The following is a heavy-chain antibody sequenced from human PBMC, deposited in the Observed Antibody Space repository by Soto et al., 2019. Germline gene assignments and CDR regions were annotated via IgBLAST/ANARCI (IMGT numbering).Heavy chain of an antibody. CDR1: GGSISSGGYY. CDR2: IYYSGST. J-gene: IGHJ4*02. D-gene: IGHD4-17*01. CDR3: ARELTTVTAFDY. Sequence: QVQLQESGPGLVKPSQTLSLTCTVSGGSISSGGYYWSWIRQHPGKGLEWIGYIYYSGSTYYNPSRKRRVTISVDTSKNQFSLKLSSVTAADTAVYYCARELTTVTAFDYWGQGTLVTVSS. V-gene: IGHV4-31*03.